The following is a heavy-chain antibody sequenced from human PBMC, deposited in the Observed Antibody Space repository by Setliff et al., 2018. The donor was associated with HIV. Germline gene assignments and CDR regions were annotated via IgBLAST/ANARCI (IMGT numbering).Heavy chain of an antibody. V-gene: IGHV4-4*07. CDR2: VSRRGDT. CDR1: DSGTYY. D-gene: IGHD4-17*01. Sequence: SETLSLTCTVSDSGTYYWSWIRQPAGKGLEWIGRVSRRGDTNYNPSLKSRVTMSVDTSKNQFPLKLTSVTASDTAVYYCARAAAGNTGPFDLWGQGSPVTVSS. J-gene: IGHJ4*02. CDR3: ARAAAGNTGPFDL.